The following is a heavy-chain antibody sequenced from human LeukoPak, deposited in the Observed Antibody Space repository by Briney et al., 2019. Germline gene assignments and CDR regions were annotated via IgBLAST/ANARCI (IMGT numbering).Heavy chain of an antibody. J-gene: IGHJ4*02. Sequence: PGGSLRLSCAASGFSFSPAWMSWVRQARGKGLEWVGHIKSKTDGGTASYAAPVEGRFTIARDDSKSTLHLQMNSLKTEDTAVYYCACFWSGYGLSYWGQGTLVTFSS. V-gene: IGHV3-15*01. D-gene: IGHD3-3*01. CDR3: ACFWSGYGLSY. CDR2: IKSKTDGGTA. CDR1: GFSFSPAW.